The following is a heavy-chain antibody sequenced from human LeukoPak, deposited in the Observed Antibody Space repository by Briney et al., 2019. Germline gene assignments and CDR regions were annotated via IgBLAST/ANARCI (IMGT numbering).Heavy chain of an antibody. D-gene: IGHD2-21*02. CDR1: GFIFNDYS. J-gene: IGHJ4*02. CDR3: AKKGGGGDSYYFDY. CDR2: ISGSGGST. V-gene: IGHV3-23*01. Sequence: PGGSLRLSCAASGFIFNDYSMNWVRQAPGKGLEWVSAISGSGGSTYYADSVKGRFTISRDNSKNTLYLQMNSLRAEDTAVYYCAKKGGGGDSYYFDYWGQGTLVTVSS.